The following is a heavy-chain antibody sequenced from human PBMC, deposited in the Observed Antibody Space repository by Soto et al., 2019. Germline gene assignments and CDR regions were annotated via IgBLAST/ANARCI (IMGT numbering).Heavy chain of an antibody. Sequence: SETLSLTCAVYGGSFSGYYWSWIRQPPGKGLEWIGEINHSGSTNYNPSLKSRVTISVDTSKNQFSLKLSSVTAADTAVYYCARRGGGYRKARAYYYYMDVWGKGTTVTVSS. CDR3: ARRGGGYRKARAYYYYMDV. V-gene: IGHV4-34*01. CDR1: GGSFSGYY. CDR2: INHSGST. J-gene: IGHJ6*03. D-gene: IGHD5-12*01.